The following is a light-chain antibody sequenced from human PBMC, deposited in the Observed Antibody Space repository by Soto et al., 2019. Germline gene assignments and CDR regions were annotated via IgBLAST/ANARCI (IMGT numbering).Light chain of an antibody. CDR3: QQYGSSPLT. CDR2: GAS. J-gene: IGKJ4*01. Sequence: EIVLTQSPGTLSLSPGARATLSCRASQSVSNNYLAWYQQKPGQAPRLLIYGASRRATGIPDRFSGSGSGTDFTRTISRLEPEDFAVYTCQQYGSSPLTFGGGTKVEIK. CDR1: QSVSNNY. V-gene: IGKV3-20*01.